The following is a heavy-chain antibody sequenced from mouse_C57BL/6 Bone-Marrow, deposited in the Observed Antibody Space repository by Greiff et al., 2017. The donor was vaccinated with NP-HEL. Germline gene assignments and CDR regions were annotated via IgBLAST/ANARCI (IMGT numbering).Heavy chain of an antibody. Sequence: QVTLKVSGPGILQPSQTLSLSCSFSGFSLSTFGMGVGWTRQPPGKGLEWLAHIWWDDAKYYNPVLKSRLSTSKDTSKNQVILNITNVDTADTATYYCARIDGYDPFAYWGQGTLLTVSA. CDR1: GFSLSTFGMG. CDR2: IWWDDAK. V-gene: IGHV8-8*01. D-gene: IGHD2-2*01. CDR3: ARIDGYDPFAY. J-gene: IGHJ3*01.